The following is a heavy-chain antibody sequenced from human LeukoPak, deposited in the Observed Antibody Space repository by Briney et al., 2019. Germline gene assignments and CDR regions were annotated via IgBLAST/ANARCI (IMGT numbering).Heavy chain of an antibody. J-gene: IGHJ4*02. V-gene: IGHV3-23*01. CDR2: ISGSGGST. Sequence: GESLRLSCAASGFTFSSYAMSWVRQAPGKGLEWVSAISGSGGSTYYADSVKGRFTISRDNSKNTLYLQMNSLRAEDTAVYYCAKDPPSSGWSPTRSYFDYWGQGTLVTVSS. CDR1: GFTFSSYA. CDR3: AKDPPSSGWSPTRSYFDY. D-gene: IGHD6-19*01.